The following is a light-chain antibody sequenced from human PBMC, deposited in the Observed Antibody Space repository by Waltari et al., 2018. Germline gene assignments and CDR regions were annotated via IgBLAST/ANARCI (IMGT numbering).Light chain of an antibody. CDR1: QNLRSY. Sequence: DIQMTQSPSSLSASVGDRVTITCRASQNLRSYLNWYQQKPGEAPNLLIYAASNLQSGIPSRFSGGGSGTDFTLTISSLQPEDSATYYCQQSYSSPPRTFGQGTKLEIK. V-gene: IGKV1-39*01. CDR2: AAS. CDR3: QQSYSSPPRT. J-gene: IGKJ2*02.